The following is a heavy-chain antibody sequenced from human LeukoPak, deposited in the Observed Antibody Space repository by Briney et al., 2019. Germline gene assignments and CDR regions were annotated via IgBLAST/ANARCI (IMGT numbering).Heavy chain of an antibody. D-gene: IGHD3-9*01. V-gene: IGHV1-46*01. CDR2: INPSGGST. J-gene: IGHJ6*02. CDR3: ARAGELRYFAYGMDV. CDR1: GYTFTSYY. Sequence: ASVKVSCKASGYTFTSYYMHWVRQAPGQGLEWMGIINPSGGSTSYAQKFQGRVTMTRDTSTSTVYMELSSLRSEDTAVYYCARAGELRYFAYGMDVWGQGTTVTVSS.